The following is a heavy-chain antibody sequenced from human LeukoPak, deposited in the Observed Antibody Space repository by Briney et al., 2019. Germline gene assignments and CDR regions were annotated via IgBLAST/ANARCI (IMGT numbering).Heavy chain of an antibody. CDR2: MYYSGST. J-gene: IGHJ4*02. CDR1: GDSISRSNFY. Sequence: SETLSLTCTVSGDSISRSNFYWGWIRQPPGKGLEWIGSMYYSGSTYYNPSLNSRATIYVDTSKNQVSLKLSSVTAADTAVYYCARLVVPAAPYFDYWGQGTLVTVSS. V-gene: IGHV4-39*01. CDR3: ARLVVPAAPYFDY. D-gene: IGHD2-2*01.